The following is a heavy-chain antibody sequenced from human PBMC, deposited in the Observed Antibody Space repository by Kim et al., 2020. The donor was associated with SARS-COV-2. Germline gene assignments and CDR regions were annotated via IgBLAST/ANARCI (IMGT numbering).Heavy chain of an antibody. CDR3: ASPTTGRDAFDI. Sequence: SETLSLTCTVSGGSISGSGYYWGWIRQSPGKGLEWIGSINYSGSTYYNPSLKSRVTISVDTSKNQFSLKPSSVTAADTAVYYCASPTTGRDAFDIWGQGTVVTVSS. D-gene: IGHD1-1*01. CDR1: GGSISGSGYY. J-gene: IGHJ3*02. V-gene: IGHV4-39*07. CDR2: INYSGST.